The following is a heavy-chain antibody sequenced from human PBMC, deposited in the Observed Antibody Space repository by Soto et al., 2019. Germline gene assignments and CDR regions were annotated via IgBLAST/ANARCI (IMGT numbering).Heavy chain of an antibody. D-gene: IGHD7-27*01. CDR1: GYTFTSYD. V-gene: IGHV1-8*01. CDR3: ARGAPDWGFDL. CDR2: MSPKTGNT. J-gene: IGHJ4*02. Sequence: QVQLVQSGAEVKKPGASVKVSCKASGYTFTSYDINWVRQATGQGLEWIGWMSPKTGNTGYAQNFQGRVTMTRNPSISTAYMELSSRTSEDTAIYYCARGAPDWGFDLWGQGTLVPVSS.